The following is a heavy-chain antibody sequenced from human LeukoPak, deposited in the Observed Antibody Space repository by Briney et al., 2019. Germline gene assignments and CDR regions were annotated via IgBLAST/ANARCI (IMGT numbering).Heavy chain of an antibody. J-gene: IGHJ6*04. D-gene: IGHD3-10*02. Sequence: GGSLRLSCAASGFTFSSYGMSWVRQAPGKELEWVSSISSSSSYIYYADSVKGRFTISRDNAKNSLYLQMNSLRAEDTAVYYCAELGITMIGGVWGKGTTVTISS. CDR2: ISSSSSYI. CDR3: AELGITMIGGV. CDR1: GFTFSSYG. V-gene: IGHV3-21*01.